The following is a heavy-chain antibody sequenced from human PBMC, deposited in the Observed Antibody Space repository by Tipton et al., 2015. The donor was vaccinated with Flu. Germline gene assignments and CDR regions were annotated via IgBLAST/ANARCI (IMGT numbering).Heavy chain of an antibody. D-gene: IGHD3-10*01. J-gene: IGHJ4*02. CDR1: GVSLGTSGYY. CDR3: GRGDALGSEVY. V-gene: IGHV4-31*03. CDR2: IFYSGNH. Sequence: TLSLTCSVSGVSLGTSGYYWSWIRQLPGKGLEWIGYIFYSGNHNYNPSVMGRAQIPIDTSRNEVSLRLTAVSVAATAISYCGRGDALGSEVYWGPGTRVTVSS.